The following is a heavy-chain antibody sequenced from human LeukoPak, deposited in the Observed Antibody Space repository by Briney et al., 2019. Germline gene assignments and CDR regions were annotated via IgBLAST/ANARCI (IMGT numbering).Heavy chain of an antibody. V-gene: IGHV4-39*01. CDR3: ARQAVAGTFDY. D-gene: IGHD6-19*01. Sequence: SATLFPTCTFPGGFISNSRYYWGLVRAPPREGLGWIGSIYYSGSTYYNPSLKSRVTISVDTCKNQFSLKLTAVTAADTGVYYCARQAVAGTFDYWGQGTLVTVSS. J-gene: IGHJ4*02. CDR1: GGFISNSRYY. CDR2: IYYSGST.